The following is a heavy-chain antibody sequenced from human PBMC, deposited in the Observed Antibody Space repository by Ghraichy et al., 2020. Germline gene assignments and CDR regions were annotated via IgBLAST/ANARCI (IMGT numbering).Heavy chain of an antibody. V-gene: IGHV3-30-3*01. D-gene: IGHD2-8*02. CDR2: ISHDGNSK. CDR1: GFSFRTYA. J-gene: IGHJ3*02. Sequence: SCAASGFSFRTYAMNWVRQAPGKGLEWVAVISHDGNSKYHADSVKGRFNISRDNSRNTMYLQMSSLRPDDTAMYYCARASECTGGRCYLHDGFDIWGPGTVVTVST. CDR3: ARASECTGGRCYLHDGFDI.